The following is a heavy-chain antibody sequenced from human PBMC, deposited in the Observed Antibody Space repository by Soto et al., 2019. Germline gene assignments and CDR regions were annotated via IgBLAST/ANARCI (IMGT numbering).Heavy chain of an antibody. J-gene: IGHJ3*02. CDR2: ISAYTGNR. D-gene: IGHD5-12*01. Sequence: QGQLLQSGDEVKKPGASVRVSCRASGYPFTSYGISWVRQAPGQGLEWVSWISAYTGNRDTAQKFQGRVTMTIDTSTDTAHMERGDLISADTDVYYCARGRIVASIHDAFEIWGQGTMVTVSS. CDR3: ARGRIVASIHDAFEI. V-gene: IGHV1-18*01. CDR1: GYPFTSYG.